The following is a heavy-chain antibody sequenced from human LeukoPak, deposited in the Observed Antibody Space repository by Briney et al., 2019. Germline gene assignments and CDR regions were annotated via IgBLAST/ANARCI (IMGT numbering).Heavy chain of an antibody. CDR2: IKQDGSEK. CDR3: SRALAYGDYFDY. J-gene: IGHJ4*02. D-gene: IGHD4-17*01. CDR1: GFTFSSYW. Sequence: GGSLRLSCAASGFTFSSYWMSWVRQAPGKGLGWVANIKQDGSEKYYVDSVKGRFTISRDNAKNSLYLQMNSLRAEDMAVYYCSRALAYGDYFDYWGQGTLVTVSS. V-gene: IGHV3-7*01.